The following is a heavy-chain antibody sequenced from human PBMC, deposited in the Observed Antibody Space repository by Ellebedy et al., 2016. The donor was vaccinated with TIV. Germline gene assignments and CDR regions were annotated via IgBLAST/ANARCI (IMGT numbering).Heavy chain of an antibody. D-gene: IGHD4-17*01. CDR3: ARAPPGGDYGYYYYGMDV. CDR1: GITFSTYS. J-gene: IGHJ6*02. V-gene: IGHV3-48*02. CDR2: ISGSSSII. Sequence: PGGSLRLSCVASGITFSTYSMNWVRQAPGKGLEWVSYISGSSSIISYADSVKGRFTISRDNAKNSLYLQMNSLRDEDTAVYYCARAPPGGDYGYYYYGMDVWGQGTTVTVSS.